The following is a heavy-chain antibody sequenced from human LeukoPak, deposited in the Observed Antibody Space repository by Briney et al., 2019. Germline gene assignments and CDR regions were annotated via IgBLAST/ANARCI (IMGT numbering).Heavy chain of an antibody. J-gene: IGHJ3*02. CDR1: GFTFSSYS. D-gene: IGHD2-21*02. CDR3: ARQRCGGDCYSGAFDI. CDR2: ISSSRSYI. V-gene: IGHV3-21*01. Sequence: GGSLRLSCAASGFTFSSYSVNWVRQAPGKGLEWVSFISSSRSYIYYADSVKGRFTISRDNAKNSLYLQMNSLRAEDTALYYCARQRCGGDCYSGAFDIWGQGTMVTVSS.